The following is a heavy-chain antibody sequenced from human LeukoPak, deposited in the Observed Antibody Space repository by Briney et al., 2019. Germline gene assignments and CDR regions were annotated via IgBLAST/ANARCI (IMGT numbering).Heavy chain of an antibody. CDR1: GYTLTELS. CDR2: FDPEDGET. J-gene: IGHJ3*02. CDR3: ATDDQRDGYKPDIRAFDI. Sequence: ASVKVSCKVSGYTLTELSMHWVRQAPGKGLEWMGGFDPEDGETIYAQKFQGRVTMTKDASTDTAYMELSSLRSEDTAVYYCATDDQRDGYKPDIRAFDIWGQGTMVTVSS. D-gene: IGHD5-24*01. V-gene: IGHV1-24*01.